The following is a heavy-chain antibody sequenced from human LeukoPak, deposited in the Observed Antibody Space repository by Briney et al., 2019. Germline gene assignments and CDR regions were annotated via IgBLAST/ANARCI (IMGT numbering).Heavy chain of an antibody. V-gene: IGHV3-21*01. D-gene: IGHD2-2*01. J-gene: IGHJ4*02. CDR1: VYTFSDYN. CDR3: ARGYCSSTSCYFDS. CDR2: ISSSSNYI. Sequence: GGSLRLSCGASVYTFSDYNVNWVRQARGKGLEWVSSISSSSNYIYYADSVKGRFTISRDNAKNSLYVQVNSLRAEDTAVYYCARGYCSSTSCYFDSWGLGTLVTVSS.